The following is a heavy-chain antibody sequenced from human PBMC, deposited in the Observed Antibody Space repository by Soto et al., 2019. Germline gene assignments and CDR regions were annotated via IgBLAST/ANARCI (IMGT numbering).Heavy chain of an antibody. Sequence: QVQLQESGPGLVKPSETLSLTCTVSGGSISSYYWSWIRQPPGKGLEWIGYIYYSGSTNYNPSLKSRVTISVDTSKNQFSLKLSSVTAADTAVYYCARVVNGDYSYYYYYMDVWGKGTTVTVSS. CDR1: GGSISSYY. D-gene: IGHD4-17*01. J-gene: IGHJ6*03. CDR2: IYYSGST. CDR3: ARVVNGDYSYYYYYMDV. V-gene: IGHV4-59*01.